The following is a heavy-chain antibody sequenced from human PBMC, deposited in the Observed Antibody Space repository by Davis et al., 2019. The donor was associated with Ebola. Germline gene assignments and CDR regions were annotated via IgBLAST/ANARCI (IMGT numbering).Heavy chain of an antibody. CDR3: ARDGGVNVAWFDP. J-gene: IGHJ5*02. D-gene: IGHD2-8*02. V-gene: IGHV1-46*01. CDR2: INPSGDSA. Sequence: ASVKVSCKASGYTFINYYIHWVRLAPGQGLEWMGIINPSGDSATDAQKFKGRVTMTRDTSTSTVYMELSSLRSEDTAVYYCARDGGVNVAWFDPWGQGTLVTVSS. CDR1: GYTFINYY.